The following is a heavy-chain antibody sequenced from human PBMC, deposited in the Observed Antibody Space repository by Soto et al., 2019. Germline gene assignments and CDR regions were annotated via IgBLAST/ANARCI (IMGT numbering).Heavy chain of an antibody. J-gene: IGHJ6*02. Sequence: PGGSLRLSCAASGFSLSSYWMNWVRQAPGKGLEWVANIKQDGSEKYYVDSVKGRFFISRDNAKNSLYFQVNSLRAEDTAVYYCARDADASGWYHYGMDVWGQGTMVTVSS. CDR3: ARDADASGWYHYGMDV. CDR2: IKQDGSEK. D-gene: IGHD6-19*01. V-gene: IGHV3-7*01. CDR1: GFSLSSYW.